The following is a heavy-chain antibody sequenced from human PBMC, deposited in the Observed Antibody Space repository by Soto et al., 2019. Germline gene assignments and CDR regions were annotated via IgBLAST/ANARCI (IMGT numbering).Heavy chain of an antibody. CDR1: GYTFTSFY. Sequence: QVQLVQSGAEVKKPGASVKVSCKASGYTFTSFYMHWVRQAPGQGLEWMGIINRSGGSTSYAQKFQGRVTMTRDTSTSTVYMELSSLRSEDTAMYYCARDRGYYYDTSGGWFDPWGQGTLVTVSS. V-gene: IGHV1-46*01. CDR3: ARDRGYYYDTSGGWFDP. CDR2: INRSGGST. J-gene: IGHJ5*02. D-gene: IGHD3-22*01.